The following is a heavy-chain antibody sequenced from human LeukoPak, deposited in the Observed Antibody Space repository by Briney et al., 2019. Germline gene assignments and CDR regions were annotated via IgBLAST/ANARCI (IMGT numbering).Heavy chain of an antibody. CDR3: ARRGDYSLIDY. Sequence: ASVTVSCKASGYPFVGYYIHWVRQAPGQGLEWMGWINPNSGGTNYAPKFQGRVTMTRDTSISTAYMEVTRLTYDDTAVYFCARRGDYSLIDYWGQGTLVTVSS. CDR2: INPNSGGT. CDR1: GYPFVGYY. V-gene: IGHV1-2*02. J-gene: IGHJ4*02. D-gene: IGHD2-21*02.